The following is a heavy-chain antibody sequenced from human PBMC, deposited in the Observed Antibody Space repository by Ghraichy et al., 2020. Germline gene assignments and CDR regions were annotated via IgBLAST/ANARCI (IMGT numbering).Heavy chain of an antibody. CDR3: ASNWGSFAQFDY. CDR2: ISGSSTYI. CDR1: GLTFSSYS. V-gene: IGHV3-21*01. D-gene: IGHD3-16*01. Sequence: GGSLRLSCAASGLTFSSYSMNWVRQAPGKGLEWVSSISGSSTYIFYADSAKGRFTISRDNAKNSLYLQMNSLRAEDTAVYYCASNWGSFAQFDYWGQGTLVTVSS. J-gene: IGHJ4*02.